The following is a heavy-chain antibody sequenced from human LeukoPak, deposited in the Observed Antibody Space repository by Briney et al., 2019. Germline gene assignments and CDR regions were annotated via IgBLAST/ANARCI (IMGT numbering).Heavy chain of an antibody. CDR3: ARLTYYYGSGIDY. CDR2: IYYSGST. J-gene: IGHJ4*02. CDR1: GGSISSSSYY. Sequence: SETLSLTCTVSGGSISSSSYYWRWIRQPPGKGLEWIGSIYYSGSTYYNPSLKSRVTISVDTSKNQFSLKLSSVTAADTAVYYCARLTYYYGSGIDYWGQGTLVTVSS. V-gene: IGHV4-39*01. D-gene: IGHD3-10*01.